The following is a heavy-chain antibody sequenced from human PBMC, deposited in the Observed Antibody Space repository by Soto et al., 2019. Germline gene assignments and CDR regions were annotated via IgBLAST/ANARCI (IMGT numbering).Heavy chain of an antibody. Sequence: EVQLLESGGGLVQPGGSLRLSCAASGITFSSYSMSWVRQAPGKGLEWVSGISGSGGSTYYADSVKGRFTISRDNSKNTLYLQMNSLTGEDTAVYYCASPPGTREPFDYWGQGTLVTVSS. CDR3: ASPPGTREPFDY. J-gene: IGHJ4*02. V-gene: IGHV3-23*01. CDR2: ISGSGGST. D-gene: IGHD1-1*01. CDR1: GITFSSYS.